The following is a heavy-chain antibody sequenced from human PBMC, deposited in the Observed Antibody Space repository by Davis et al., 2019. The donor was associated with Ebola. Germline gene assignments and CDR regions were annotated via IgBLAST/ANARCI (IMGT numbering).Heavy chain of an antibody. CDR1: GGTFISYA. CDR3: TTPGGQDSGYDVFDI. CDR2: IKPNDGRT. J-gene: IGHJ3*02. V-gene: IGHV1-46*03. Sequence: ASVKVSCKASGGTFISYAISWVRQAPGQGLEWMGMIKPNDGRTIYAQKFQGRVTVTRDTSTTTVYMDLSSLRSEDTALYYCTTPGGQDSGYDVFDIWGQGTMVTVSS. D-gene: IGHD5-12*01.